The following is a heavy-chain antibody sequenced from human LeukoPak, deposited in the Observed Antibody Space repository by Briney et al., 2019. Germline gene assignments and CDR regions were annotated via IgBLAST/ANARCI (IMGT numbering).Heavy chain of an antibody. CDR3: AGRVTGYSSGYVY. Sequence: GGSLRLSCAGSGFTFNNYAVHWVRQAPGQGLEWVAVISHHAIHKYYADSVKGRFTISRDNSENTVYLQMNNLRAEDTALYYCAGRVTGYSSGYVYWGQGTLVTVSS. CDR1: GFTFNNYA. V-gene: IGHV3-30*04. CDR2: ISHHAIHK. J-gene: IGHJ4*02. D-gene: IGHD5-18*01.